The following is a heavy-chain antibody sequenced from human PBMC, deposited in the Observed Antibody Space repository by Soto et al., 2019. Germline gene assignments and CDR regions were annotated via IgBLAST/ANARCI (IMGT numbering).Heavy chain of an antibody. D-gene: IGHD6-13*01. CDR3: AKDLRGPEAGTWYFDL. V-gene: IGHV3-23*01. Sequence: EVQLLESGGGLVRPGGSLRLACAASGLTFSRYTMGWVRQAPGKGLEWVSAIIASGSITYYADSVKGRFTISRDNSKDTLYLQMNSLRAEDTAVYYCAKDLRGPEAGTWYFDLWGRGTLVTVSS. J-gene: IGHJ2*01. CDR2: IIASGSIT. CDR1: GLTFSRYT.